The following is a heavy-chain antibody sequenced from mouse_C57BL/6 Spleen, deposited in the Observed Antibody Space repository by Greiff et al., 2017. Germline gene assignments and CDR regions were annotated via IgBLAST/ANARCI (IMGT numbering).Heavy chain of an antibody. V-gene: IGHV1-72*01. CDR1: GYTFTSYW. CDR3: AREGYDGYYGKGFAY. J-gene: IGHJ3*01. Sequence: QVQLQQPGAELVKPGASVKLSCKASGYTFTSYWMHWVKQRPGRGLEWIGRIDPNSGGTKYNEKFKSKATLTVDKPSSTAYMQLSSLTSAVSAVYYCAREGYDGYYGKGFAYWGQGTLVTVSA. D-gene: IGHD2-3*01. CDR2: IDPNSGGT.